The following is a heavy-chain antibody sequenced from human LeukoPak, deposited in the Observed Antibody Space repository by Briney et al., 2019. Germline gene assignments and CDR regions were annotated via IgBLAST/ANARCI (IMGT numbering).Heavy chain of an antibody. CDR3: AREARYNWFDP. D-gene: IGHD6-6*01. V-gene: IGHV4-59*01. Sequence: SETLSLTCTVSGGSISSYYWSWIRQPPGKGLEWIGYIYYSGSTNYNPSLKSRVTISVDTSKNQFSLKLSSVTAADTAVYYCAREARYNWFDPWGQGTLVTISS. J-gene: IGHJ5*02. CDR1: GGSISSYY. CDR2: IYYSGST.